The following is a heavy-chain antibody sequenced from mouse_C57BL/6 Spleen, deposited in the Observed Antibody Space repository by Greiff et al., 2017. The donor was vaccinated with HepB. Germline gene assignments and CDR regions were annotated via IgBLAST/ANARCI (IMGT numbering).Heavy chain of an antibody. D-gene: IGHD1-1*01. V-gene: IGHV1-80*01. CDR1: GYAFSSYW. CDR3: DRSLSYCEGSRLWYFDV. CDR2: IYPGDGDT. J-gene: IGHJ1*03. Sequence: QVQLQQSGAELVKPGASVKISCKASGYAFSSYWMNWVKQRPGKGLEWIGQIYPGDGDTNYNGKFKGKATLTADKSSSTAYMQFSSLTSEDSAVYFGDRSLSYCEGSRLWYFDVWGTGTTLTVSS.